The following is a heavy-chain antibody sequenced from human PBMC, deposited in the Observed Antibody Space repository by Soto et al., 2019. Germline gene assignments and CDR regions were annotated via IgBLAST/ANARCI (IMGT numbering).Heavy chain of an antibody. CDR2: ISASTLTT. Sequence: EVELVESGGGLVQPGGSLRLSCAASGFPFSTYSMSWVRQAPGKGLEWISYISASTLTTFYADSVKGRFTISRDTAQNSLYLQMNSLRDEDTAVYCCARAPQLVAPAATGFDSWGQGTLVTVSS. D-gene: IGHD2-2*01. V-gene: IGHV3-48*02. CDR3: ARAPQLVAPAATGFDS. J-gene: IGHJ4*02. CDR1: GFPFSTYS.